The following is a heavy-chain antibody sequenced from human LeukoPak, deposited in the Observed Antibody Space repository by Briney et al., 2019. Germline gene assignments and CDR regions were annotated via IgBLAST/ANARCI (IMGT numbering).Heavy chain of an antibody. J-gene: IGHJ4*02. V-gene: IGHV3-23*01. CDR3: AGTRWELLY. CDR1: GFTFSNYV. CDR2: VSGSGDTP. Sequence: PGGSLRLSCAASGFTFSNYVMSWVRQATGRGPEWVSGVSGSGDTPYYADSVKDRFTVSRDNSKNTVYLQINSLRAEDTSVYYSAGTRWELLYWGQGTLVTVSS. D-gene: IGHD1-26*01.